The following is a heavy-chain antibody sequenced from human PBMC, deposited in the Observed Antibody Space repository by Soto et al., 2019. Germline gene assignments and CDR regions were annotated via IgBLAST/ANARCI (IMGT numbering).Heavy chain of an antibody. CDR3: ARAPVWYYYYYMDV. Sequence: QVQLQQWGAGLLKPSETLSLTCAVYGGSFSGYYWSWIRQPPGKGLEWIGEINHSGSTNYNPSLRSRVTISVGTSKNQVSLKLSSVTAADTAVYYCARAPVWYYYYYMDVWGKGTTVTVSS. J-gene: IGHJ6*03. CDR1: GGSFSGYY. V-gene: IGHV4-34*01. CDR2: INHSGST. D-gene: IGHD2-21*01.